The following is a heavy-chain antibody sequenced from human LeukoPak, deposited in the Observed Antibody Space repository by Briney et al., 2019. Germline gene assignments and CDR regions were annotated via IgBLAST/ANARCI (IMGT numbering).Heavy chain of an antibody. CDR3: ASDTAMVIYYYYYMDV. Sequence: GGSLRLSCAAPGFTFSSYAMSWVRQAPGEGLERVSAIIGSGGSTYYADSVKGRFTLSRDNSKNTLYLQMNSLRAEDTAVYYCASDTAMVIYYYYYMDVWGKGTTVTVSS. J-gene: IGHJ6*03. D-gene: IGHD5-18*01. V-gene: IGHV3-23*01. CDR1: GFTFSSYA. CDR2: IIGSGGST.